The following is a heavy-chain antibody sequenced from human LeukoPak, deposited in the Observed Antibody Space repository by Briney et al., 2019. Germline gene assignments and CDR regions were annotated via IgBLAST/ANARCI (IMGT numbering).Heavy chain of an antibody. CDR1: AYTFTDYY. CDR2: INPKSGGA. D-gene: IGHD5-24*01. Sequence: ASVKVSCKASAYTFTDYYIHWVRQAPGQGLEWLGRINPKSGGANYAQKFQGRVTMTRDTSISTAFMELSRLRSDDTAVYYCARDETGYNKIDYWGQGTLVSVSS. J-gene: IGHJ4*02. V-gene: IGHV1-2*06. CDR3: ARDETGYNKIDY.